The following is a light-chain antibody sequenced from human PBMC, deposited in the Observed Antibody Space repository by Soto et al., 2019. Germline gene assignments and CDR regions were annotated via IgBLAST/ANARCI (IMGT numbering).Light chain of an antibody. Sequence: EVVMTQSPATLSVSPGERATLSCRASQAVNSNLAWYQQKPGQAPRLLIYGASTRASDIPARFSGSGSETEFPLTISSLQSEDFAVYYCQHYSDWQPWTFGPGTRVEIK. J-gene: IGKJ1*01. V-gene: IGKV3-15*01. CDR1: QAVNSN. CDR3: QHYSDWQPWT. CDR2: GAS.